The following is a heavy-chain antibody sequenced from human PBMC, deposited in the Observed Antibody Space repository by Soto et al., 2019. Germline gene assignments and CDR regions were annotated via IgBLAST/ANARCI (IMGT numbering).Heavy chain of an antibody. Sequence: GGSLRLSCAASGFTLSRYAMHCVRQAPGKRLEWVAVISYDGSNKYYADSVKCRFTISRDNSKNTLYLQMNSLRAEDTAVYYCAKSDYYYYYMDVWGKGTTVTVSS. CDR1: GFTLSRYA. V-gene: IGHV3-30*18. J-gene: IGHJ6*03. CDR2: ISYDGSNK. CDR3: AKSDYYYYYMDV.